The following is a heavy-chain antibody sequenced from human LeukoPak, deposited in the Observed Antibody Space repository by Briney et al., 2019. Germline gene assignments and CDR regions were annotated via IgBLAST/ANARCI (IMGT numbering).Heavy chain of an antibody. CDR3: ASQDSSGWYYFDY. J-gene: IGHJ4*02. CDR2: IYYSGST. V-gene: IGHV4-59*01. CDR1: GGSISSYY. Sequence: PSETLSLTCTVSGGSISSYYWSWIRQPPGKGLEWIGYIYYSGSTNYNPSLKSRVTISVDTSKNQFSLKLSSVTAADTAVYYCASQDSSGWYYFDYWGQGTLVTVSS. D-gene: IGHD6-19*01.